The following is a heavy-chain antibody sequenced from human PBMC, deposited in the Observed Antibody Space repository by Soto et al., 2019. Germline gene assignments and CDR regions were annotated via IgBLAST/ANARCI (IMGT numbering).Heavy chain of an antibody. V-gene: IGHV4-59*01. J-gene: IGHJ4*02. CDR2: IYYSGST. D-gene: IGHD3-3*01. CDR1: GGSISSYY. Sequence: QVQLQESGPGLVKPSETLSLTCTVSGGSISSYYWSWIRQPPGKGLEWIGYIYYSGSTNYNPSLKSRVTISVDTSKNQFSLKLSSVTAADTAVYYWARGQRFLEWLRFDYWGQGTLVTASS. CDR3: ARGQRFLEWLRFDY.